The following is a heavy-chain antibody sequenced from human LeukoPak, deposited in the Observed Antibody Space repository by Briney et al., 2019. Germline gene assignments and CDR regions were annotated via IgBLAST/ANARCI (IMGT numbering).Heavy chain of an antibody. CDR2: INRDGSEK. D-gene: IGHD1-26*01. CDR1: GFTFSSYW. CDR3: ASLVGTTRAFDY. J-gene: IGHJ4*02. Sequence: GGSLRLSCAASGFTFSSYWMSWVRQAPGKGLERVANINRDGSEKYYVDSVKGRFTISRDNAKNSLYLQMNSLRAEDTAVYYCASLVGTTRAFDYWGQGTLVTVSS. V-gene: IGHV3-7*01.